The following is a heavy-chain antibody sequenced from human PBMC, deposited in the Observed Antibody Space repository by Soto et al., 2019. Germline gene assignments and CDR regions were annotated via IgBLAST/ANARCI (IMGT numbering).Heavy chain of an antibody. CDR1: GFTFSSYA. J-gene: IGHJ4*02. CDR3: ARGAPLYDSSGYHFDY. D-gene: IGHD3-22*01. CDR2: ISYDGSNK. Sequence: GGSLRLSCAASGFTFSSYAMHWVRQAPGKGLEWVAVISYDGSNKYYADSVKGRFTISRDNSKNTLYLQMNSLRAEDTAVYYCARGAPLYDSSGYHFDYRGQGTLVTVSS. V-gene: IGHV3-30-3*01.